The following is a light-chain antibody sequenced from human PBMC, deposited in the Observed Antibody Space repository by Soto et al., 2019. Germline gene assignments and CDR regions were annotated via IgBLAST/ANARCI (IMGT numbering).Light chain of an antibody. J-gene: IGLJ2*01. CDR2: EVS. V-gene: IGLV2-14*01. CDR1: SSDVGGYNY. Sequence: QSALTQPASVSGSPGQSITISCTGTSSDVGGYNYVSWYQQHPGKAPKLIIYEVSNRPSGVSNRFSGSKSGNTASLTISGLVAEDEADYYCSSYTSSSTVVFGGGTKLTVL. CDR3: SSYTSSSTVV.